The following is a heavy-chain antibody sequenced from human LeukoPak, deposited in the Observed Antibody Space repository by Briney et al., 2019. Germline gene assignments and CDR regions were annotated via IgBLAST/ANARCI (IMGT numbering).Heavy chain of an antibody. Sequence: PGGSLRLSCAASRFTFSSYTMNWVRQAPGKGLEYVSSISSSSSHIYYADSVKGRFTISRDNIKSSLYLQMNSLRAEDMAVYYCARGYCGGDCYGDWGQGTLVTVSS. D-gene: IGHD2-21*02. J-gene: IGHJ1*01. CDR3: ARGYCGGDCYGD. CDR2: ISSSSSHI. CDR1: RFTFSSYT. V-gene: IGHV3-21*01.